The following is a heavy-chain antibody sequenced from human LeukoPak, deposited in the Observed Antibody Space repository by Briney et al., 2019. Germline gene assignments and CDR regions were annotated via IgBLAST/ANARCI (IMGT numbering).Heavy chain of an antibody. Sequence: SETLSLTCTVSGGSISSGGYYWSWIRQPPGKGLEWIGYIYHSGGTYYNPSLKSRVTISVDRSKNQFSLKLSSVTAADTAVYYCARGHEFWSGSPQYYFDYWGQGTLVTVSS. D-gene: IGHD3-3*01. V-gene: IGHV4-30-2*01. J-gene: IGHJ4*02. CDR1: GGSISSGGYY. CDR2: IYHSGGT. CDR3: ARGHEFWSGSPQYYFDY.